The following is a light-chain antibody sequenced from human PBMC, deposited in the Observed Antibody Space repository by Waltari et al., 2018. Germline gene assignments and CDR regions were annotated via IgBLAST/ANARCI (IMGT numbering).Light chain of an antibody. V-gene: IGLV2-14*01. CDR2: EVS. CDR3: SSYTSSSTVV. Sequence: QSAQTQPASVSGSPGQSITIPCTGTSNDVGGYNYVSWYQQHPGKAPKLMIYEVSNRPSGVSNRFSGSKSGNTASLTISGLQAEDEADYYCSSYTSSSTVVFGGGTKLTVL. CDR1: SNDVGGYNY. J-gene: IGLJ2*01.